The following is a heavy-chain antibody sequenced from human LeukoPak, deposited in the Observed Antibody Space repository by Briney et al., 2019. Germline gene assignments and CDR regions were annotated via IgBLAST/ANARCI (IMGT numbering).Heavy chain of an antibody. CDR2: IRYDGSNK. CDR3: AKDPITMIVVPTGPFDP. V-gene: IGHV3-30*02. Sequence: LTGGSLRLSCAASGFTFSSYGMHWVRQAPGKGLEWVAFIRYDGSNKYYADSVKGRFTISRDNSKNTLYLQMNSLRAEDTAVYYCAKDPITMIVVPTGPFDPWGQGTLVTVSS. CDR1: GFTFSSYG. D-gene: IGHD3-22*01. J-gene: IGHJ5*02.